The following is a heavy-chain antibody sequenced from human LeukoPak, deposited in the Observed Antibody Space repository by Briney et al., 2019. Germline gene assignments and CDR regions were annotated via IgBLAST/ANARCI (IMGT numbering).Heavy chain of an antibody. J-gene: IGHJ4*02. CDR2: ISWNSGSI. Sequence: GGSLRLSCAASGFTFDDYVMHWVRQAPGKGLEWVSGISWNSGSIAYADSVKGRFTISRDNAKNSLYLQMNSLRAEDTAVYYCASRGSGYYPFDYWGQGTLVTVSS. CDR3: ASRGSGYYPFDY. CDR1: GFTFDDYV. D-gene: IGHD3-3*01. V-gene: IGHV3-9*01.